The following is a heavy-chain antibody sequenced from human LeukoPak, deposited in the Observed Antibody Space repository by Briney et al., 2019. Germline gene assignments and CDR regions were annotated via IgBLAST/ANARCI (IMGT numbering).Heavy chain of an antibody. CDR1: GYTFTSYG. V-gene: IGHV1-18*01. D-gene: IGHD3-3*01. Sequence: GASVKVSCKASGYTFTSYGISWVRQAPGQGLEWMGWISAYNGNTNYAQKLQGRVTMTTDTSTSTAYMELRSLRSDDTAVYYCARDRNYLPEWLGVLTLGKYYFDYWGQGTLVTVSS. CDR2: ISAYNGNT. CDR3: ARDRNYLPEWLGVLTLGKYYFDY. J-gene: IGHJ4*02.